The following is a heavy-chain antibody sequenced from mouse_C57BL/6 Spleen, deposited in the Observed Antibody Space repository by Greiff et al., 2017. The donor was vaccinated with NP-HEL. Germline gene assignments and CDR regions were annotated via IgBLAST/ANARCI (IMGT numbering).Heavy chain of an antibody. V-gene: IGHV1-69*01. Sequence: VQLQQPGAELVMPGASVKLSCKASGYTFTSYWMHWVKQRPGQGLEWIGEIDPSDSYTNYNQKFKGKSTLTVDKSSSTAYMQLSSLTSEDSAVYYCARWGYGSSSWFAYWGQGTLVTVSA. D-gene: IGHD1-1*01. CDR2: IDPSDSYT. J-gene: IGHJ3*01. CDR3: ARWGYGSSSWFAY. CDR1: GYTFTSYW.